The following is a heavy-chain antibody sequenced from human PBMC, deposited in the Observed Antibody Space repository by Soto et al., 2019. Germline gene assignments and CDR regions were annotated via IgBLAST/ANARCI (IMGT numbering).Heavy chain of an antibody. CDR3: TRHGSGDYSLFDP. J-gene: IGHJ5*02. V-gene: IGHV3-74*01. D-gene: IGHD4-17*01. CDR1: GFTFSSFW. Sequence: PGGSLRLSCAASGFTFSSFWMHWVRQAPGKGLEWVSRASPDGTSTSYADSVKGRFTISRDNAENTLFMQMNSLRAEDTAVYYFTRHGSGDYSLFDPWGQGTLVTVSS. CDR2: ASPDGTST.